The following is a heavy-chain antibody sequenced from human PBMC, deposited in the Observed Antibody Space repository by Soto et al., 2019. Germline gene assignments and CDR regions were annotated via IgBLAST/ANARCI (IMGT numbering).Heavy chain of an antibody. CDR3: AWAMNYYYYGMDV. CDR1: GYTFTSYY. D-gene: IGHD2-2*01. Sequence: GASVKVCCKASGYTFTSYYMHWVRQAPGQGLEWMGIINPSGGSTSYAQKFQGRVTMTRDTSTSTVYMELSSLRSEDTAVYYCAWAMNYYYYGMDVWGQGTTVTVSS. CDR2: INPSGGST. V-gene: IGHV1-46*01. J-gene: IGHJ6*02.